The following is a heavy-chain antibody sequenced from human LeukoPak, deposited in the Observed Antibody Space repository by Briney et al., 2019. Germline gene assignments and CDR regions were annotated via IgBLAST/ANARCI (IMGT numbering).Heavy chain of an antibody. Sequence: PGGSLRLSCAASGFTFSYAMSGGRRAPRKGLEWVAAISGAGGGTYFADSVKGRFTVYRDNSKNKLYLQMNSLRAGETAVYYGAKEGAVRGVTDAFDIWGQGTMVTVSS. J-gene: IGHJ3*02. CDR2: ISGAGGGT. CDR3: AKEGAVRGVTDAFDI. V-gene: IGHV3-23*01. D-gene: IGHD3-10*01. CDR1: GFTFSYA.